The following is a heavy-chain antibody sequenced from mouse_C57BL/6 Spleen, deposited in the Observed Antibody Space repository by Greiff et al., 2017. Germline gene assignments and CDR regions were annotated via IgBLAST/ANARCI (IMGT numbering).Heavy chain of an antibody. CDR3: ARDLYSKGYCDV. Sequence: EVKVVESGGGLVKPGGSLKLSCAASGFTFSSYAMSWVRQTPEKRLEWVATLSDGGSYTYYPDNVKGRFTISRDNAKNNLYLQMSHLKSEDTAMYYCARDLYSKGYCDVWGTGTTVTVSS. J-gene: IGHJ1*03. V-gene: IGHV5-4*01. CDR2: LSDGGSYT. D-gene: IGHD6-1*01. CDR1: GFTFSSYA.